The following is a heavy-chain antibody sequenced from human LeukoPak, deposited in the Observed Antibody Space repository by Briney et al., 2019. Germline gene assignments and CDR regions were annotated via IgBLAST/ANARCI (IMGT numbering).Heavy chain of an antibody. Sequence: PSETLSLTCTVSGGSISSGGYYWSWIRQHPGKGLEWIGYIYYSGSTYYNPSLKSRVTISVDTSKNQFSLKLSSVTAAETAVYYCAREGYYYDSSGYQNWFDPWGQGTLVTVSS. J-gene: IGHJ5*02. D-gene: IGHD3-22*01. CDR2: IYYSGST. CDR1: GGSISSGGYY. V-gene: IGHV4-31*03. CDR3: AREGYYYDSSGYQNWFDP.